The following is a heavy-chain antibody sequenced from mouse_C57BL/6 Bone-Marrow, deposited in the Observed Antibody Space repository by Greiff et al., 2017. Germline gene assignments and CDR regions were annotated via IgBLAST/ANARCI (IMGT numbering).Heavy chain of an antibody. CDR1: GYTFTSDT. D-gene: IGHD1-1*01. CDR2: INPSSGDT. CDR3: AGSGGSRSREDYFDY. Sequence: QVQLKQSGAELARPGASVKMSCKASGYTFTSDTMHWGKRRPGQGLEWIGYINPSSGDTKYNQKFKDKATLTADKSSSTAYLQLSSLTSEDAAVYYCAGSGGSRSREDYFDYWGQGTTLTVSS. V-gene: IGHV1-4*01. J-gene: IGHJ2*01.